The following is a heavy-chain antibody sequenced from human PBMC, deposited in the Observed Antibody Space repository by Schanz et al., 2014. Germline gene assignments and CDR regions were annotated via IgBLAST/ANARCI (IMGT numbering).Heavy chain of an antibody. J-gene: IGHJ6*01. V-gene: IGHV3-23*04. CDR1: GFTFSGYA. CDR2: INGNGGIT. D-gene: IGHD1-1*01. CDR3: VKDPDKYNWNDVEGMDV. Sequence: VYLVESGGDLVKPGGSLRLSCAASGFTFSGYAMSWGRQAPGKGLEWVSAINGNGGITYYADPVKGRFTISRDNSKNTLYLQMKSLRVEDTAVYYCVKDPDKYNWNDVEGMDVWGPGTTXTVAS.